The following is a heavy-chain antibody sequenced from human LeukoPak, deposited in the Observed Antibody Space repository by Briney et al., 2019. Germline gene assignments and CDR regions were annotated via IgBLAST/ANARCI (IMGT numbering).Heavy chain of an antibody. Sequence: SVKVSCKASGGTFSSYAISWVRQAPGQGLEWMGGIIPIFGTANYAQKFQGRVTITADESTSTAYMELSSLRSGDTALYYCASRIEQAFDIWGQGTMVTVSS. CDR2: IIPIFGTA. J-gene: IGHJ3*02. D-gene: IGHD1-14*01. V-gene: IGHV1-69*13. CDR1: GGTFSSYA. CDR3: ASRIEQAFDI.